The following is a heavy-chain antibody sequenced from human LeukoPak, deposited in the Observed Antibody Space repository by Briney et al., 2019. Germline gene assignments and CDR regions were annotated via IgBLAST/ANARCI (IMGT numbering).Heavy chain of an antibody. CDR1: GGTFSSYA. V-gene: IGHV1-69*04. Sequence: GASVKVSCKASGGTFSSYAISWVRQAPGQGLEWIGRIIPILNIANYAQKFQGGVTITADKSTGTAYMELSSLRSEDTAVYYCATSQGRAAAGFDYWGQGTLVTVSS. J-gene: IGHJ4*02. D-gene: IGHD6-13*01. CDR3: ATSQGRAAAGFDY. CDR2: IIPILNIA.